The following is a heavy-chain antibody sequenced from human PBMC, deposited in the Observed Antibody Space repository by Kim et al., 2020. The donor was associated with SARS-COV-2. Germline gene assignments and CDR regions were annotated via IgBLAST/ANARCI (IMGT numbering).Heavy chain of an antibody. D-gene: IGHD3-22*01. J-gene: IGHJ6*02. Sequence: ASVKVSCKASGYTFTSYYMHWVRQAPGQGLEWMGIINPSGGSTSYAQKFQGRVTMTRDTSTSTVYMELSSLRSEDTAVYYCARDGIVVITGGGDYYGMDVWGQGTTVTVSS. CDR2: INPSGGST. CDR1: GYTFTSYY. CDR3: ARDGIVVITGGGDYYGMDV. V-gene: IGHV1-46*01.